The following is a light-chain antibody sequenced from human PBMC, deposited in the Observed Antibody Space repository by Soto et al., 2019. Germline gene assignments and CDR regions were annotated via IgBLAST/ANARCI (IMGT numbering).Light chain of an antibody. Sequence: QSVLTQPASVSGSPGQSITISCTGTSSDIGAYNYVSWYQQHPCKAPKLMIYDVSNRPSGVSDRFSGSKSGNTASLTISGLQTEDETDYYCSAYTTSHTVVFGTGTKLTVL. CDR3: SAYTTSHTVV. CDR1: SSDIGAYNY. CDR2: DVS. J-gene: IGLJ2*01. V-gene: IGLV2-14*01.